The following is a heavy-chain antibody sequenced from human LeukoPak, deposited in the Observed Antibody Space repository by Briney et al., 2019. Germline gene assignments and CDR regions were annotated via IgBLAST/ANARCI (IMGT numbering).Heavy chain of an antibody. D-gene: IGHD3-10*01. J-gene: IGHJ4*02. CDR1: GYTLTELS. V-gene: IGHV1-24*01. Sequence: ASVKVSCKVSGYTLTELSMHWVRQAPGKGLEWMGGFDPEGGETIYAQKFQGRVTMTEDTSTDTAYMELSSLRSEDTAVYYCATGGGNYYGSGATDYFDYWGQGTLVTVSS. CDR3: ATGGGNYYGSGATDYFDY. CDR2: FDPEGGET.